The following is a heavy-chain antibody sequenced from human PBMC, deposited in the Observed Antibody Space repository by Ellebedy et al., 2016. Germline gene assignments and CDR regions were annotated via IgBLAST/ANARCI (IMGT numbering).Heavy chain of an antibody. D-gene: IGHD3-16*01. CDR2: IRSDGTTK. Sequence: GESLKISCATSGFSVSGMHWVRQTPGKGLAWVAFIRSDGTTKYYTDSVEGRFTISRDSSKNTLDLQMNSVRPEDTAVYYCVKGAYPVPTVMAVWGQGTMVTVSS. CDR3: VKGAYPVPTVMAV. V-gene: IGHV3-30*02. J-gene: IGHJ6*02. CDR1: GFSVSG.